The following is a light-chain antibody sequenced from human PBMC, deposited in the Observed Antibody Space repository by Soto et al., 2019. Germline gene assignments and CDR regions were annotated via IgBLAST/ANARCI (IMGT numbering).Light chain of an antibody. V-gene: IGKV3-11*01. Sequence: EIVLTQSPATLSLSPGERATLSCRASQSVSSYLAWYQHKPGQAPRLLIYDASNRATGIPARFSGSGSGTSFPLTISSLEPEDFAVYYCQQRSNWPPITFGQGTRLEIK. CDR3: QQRSNWPPIT. J-gene: IGKJ5*01. CDR1: QSVSSY. CDR2: DAS.